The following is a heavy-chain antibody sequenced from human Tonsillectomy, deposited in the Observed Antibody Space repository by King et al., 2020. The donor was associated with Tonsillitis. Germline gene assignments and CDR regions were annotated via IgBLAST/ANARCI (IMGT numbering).Heavy chain of an antibody. J-gene: IGHJ6*03. Sequence: VQLVESGGGVVQPGGSLRLSCAASGFTFDDYAMHWVRQAPGKGLEWVSLISGDGGSTYYADSVKGRFTISRDNSKNSLYLQMNSLRTEDTDLYYCAQSRSYYDFWSGSQDYYYMDVWGKGTTVTVSS. CDR2: ISGDGGST. D-gene: IGHD3-3*01. CDR1: GFTFDDYA. V-gene: IGHV3-43*02. CDR3: AQSRSYYDFWSGSQDYYYMDV.